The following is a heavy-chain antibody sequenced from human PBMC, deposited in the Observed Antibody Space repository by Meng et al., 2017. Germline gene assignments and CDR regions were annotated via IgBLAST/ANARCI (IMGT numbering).Heavy chain of an antibody. J-gene: IGHJ5*02. V-gene: IGHV4-34*01. CDR3: ARGYCSGGSCYSNWFDP. CDR1: GGSFSGYY. D-gene: IGHD2-15*01. Sequence: WAAVLLNPSGTLSLTCAVYGGSFSGYYWSWIRQPPGKGLEWIGEINHSGSTNYNPSLKSRVTISVDTSKNQFSLKLSSVTAADTAVYYCARGYCSGGSCYSNWFDPWGQGTLVTVSS. CDR2: INHSGST.